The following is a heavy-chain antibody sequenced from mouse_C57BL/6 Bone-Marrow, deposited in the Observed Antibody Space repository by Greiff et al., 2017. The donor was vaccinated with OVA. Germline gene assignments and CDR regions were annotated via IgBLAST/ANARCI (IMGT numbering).Heavy chain of an antibody. J-gene: IGHJ4*01. V-gene: IGHV5-9-1*02. CDR1: GFTFSSYA. CDR2: ISSGGDYI. D-gene: IGHD2-14*01. Sequence: EVKVVESGEGLVKPGGSLKLSCAASGFTFSSYAMSWVRQTPEKRLEWVAYISSGGDYIYYADTVKGRFTISRDNARNTLYLQMSSLKSEDTAMYYCTTYYRIFYAMDYWGQGTSVTVSS. CDR3: TTYYRIFYAMDY.